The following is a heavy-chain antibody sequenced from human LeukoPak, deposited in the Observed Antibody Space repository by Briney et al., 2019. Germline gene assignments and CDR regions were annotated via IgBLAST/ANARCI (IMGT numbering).Heavy chain of an antibody. CDR2: IYYSGST. Sequence: KPSETLSLTCTVSGVSIRSYYWSWIRQPPGKGLEWIGYIYYSGSTNYNPSLKSRVTISVDTSKNQFSLKLSSVTAADTAVYYCVGSIRTYYFDYWGQGTLVTVSS. CDR1: GVSIRSYY. D-gene: IGHD3-10*01. CDR3: VGSIRTYYFDY. V-gene: IGHV4-59*01. J-gene: IGHJ4*02.